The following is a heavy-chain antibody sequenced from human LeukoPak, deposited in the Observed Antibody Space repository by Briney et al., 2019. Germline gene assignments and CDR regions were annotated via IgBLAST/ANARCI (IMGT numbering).Heavy chain of an antibody. Sequence: SGPTLVKPTQTLTLTCTFSGFSLSTSGVGVGWIRQPPGKALEWLALIYWNDDKRYSPSLKSRLTITKDTSKNQVVLTMTNVDPVDTATYYCAHQGGYDILTGYYFDYWGQGTLVTVSS. CDR2: IYWNDDK. J-gene: IGHJ4*02. D-gene: IGHD3-9*01. V-gene: IGHV2-5*01. CDR1: GFSLSTSGVG. CDR3: AHQGGYDILTGYYFDY.